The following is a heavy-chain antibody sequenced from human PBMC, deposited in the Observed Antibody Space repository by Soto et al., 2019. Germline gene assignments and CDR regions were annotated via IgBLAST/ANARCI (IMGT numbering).Heavy chain of an antibody. D-gene: IGHD2-2*01. V-gene: IGHV1-18*01. CDR3: ARVIPGGGAWFGP. J-gene: IGHJ5*02. CDR1: GYTFTNYG. CDR2: ISAYTDNP. Sequence: QVQLVQSGGEVKKPGASVKVSCKASGYTFTNYGVTWVRQAPGQGLEWMGWISAYTDNPNYAQKFQGRVTMTIDTPTTTAYMDLRSLTSDDTAVYYCARVIPGGGAWFGPWGQGTLVSVSS.